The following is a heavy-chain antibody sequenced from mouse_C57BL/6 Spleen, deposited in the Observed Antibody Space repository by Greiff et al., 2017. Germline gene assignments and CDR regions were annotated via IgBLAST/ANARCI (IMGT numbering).Heavy chain of an antibody. CDR1: GYTFTSYW. J-gene: IGHJ1*03. V-gene: IGHV1-64*01. CDR3: ARSPTGDWYFDV. Sequence: QVQLQQPGAELVKPGASVKLSCKASGYTFTSYWMHWVKQRPGQGLEWIGMIHPNSGSTNYNEKFKSKATLTVDKSSSTAYMQLSSLTSEDSAVXYCARSPTGDWYFDVWGTGTTVTVSS. CDR2: IHPNSGST. D-gene: IGHD1-1*02.